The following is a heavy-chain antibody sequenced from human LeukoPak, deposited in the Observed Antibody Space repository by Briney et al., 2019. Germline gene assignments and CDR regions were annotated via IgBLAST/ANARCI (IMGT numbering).Heavy chain of an antibody. V-gene: IGHV3-23*01. CDR3: AKAQYYDFWSGYGLDDWFDP. J-gene: IGHJ5*02. D-gene: IGHD3-3*01. CDR1: GFTFSNYA. Sequence: GGSLRLSCAVSGFTFSNYAMSWVRQAPGKGLEWVSAISGSGGSTYYADSVKGRFTISRDNSKNTLYLQMNSLRAEDTAVYYCAKAQYYDFWSGYGLDDWFDPWGQGTLVTVSS. CDR2: ISGSGGST.